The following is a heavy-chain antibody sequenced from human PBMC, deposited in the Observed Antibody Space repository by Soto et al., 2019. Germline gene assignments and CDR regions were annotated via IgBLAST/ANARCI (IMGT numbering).Heavy chain of an antibody. Sequence: QVQLQQWGAGLLKPSETLSLTCAVYGGFVSSGSYYWSWIRQPPGKGLEWIGEMSHSGGTHFHPSLKSRVTISVDTSKNQFSLKMSSVTAADTALYYCARVERGTATTVVDAFDIWGRGTMVTVSS. D-gene: IGHD1-1*01. CDR2: MSHSGGT. V-gene: IGHV4-34*01. CDR3: ARVERGTATTVVDAFDI. J-gene: IGHJ3*02. CDR1: GGFVSSGSYY.